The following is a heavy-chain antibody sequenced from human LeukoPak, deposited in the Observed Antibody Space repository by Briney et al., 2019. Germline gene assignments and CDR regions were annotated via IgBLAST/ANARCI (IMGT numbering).Heavy chain of an antibody. CDR2: ISYDKSDK. CDR1: GFTFSNYD. D-gene: IGHD3-16*02. J-gene: IGHJ4*02. CDR3: ARDIESGYFDY. Sequence: GRSLRLSCAASGFTFSNYDMHWVRQAPGKGLEGVAVISYDKSDKYCADSVKGRFTISRDNSKNTLYLQMNSLRAEDTAVYYCARDIESGYFDYWGQGTLVTVSS. V-gene: IGHV3-33*01.